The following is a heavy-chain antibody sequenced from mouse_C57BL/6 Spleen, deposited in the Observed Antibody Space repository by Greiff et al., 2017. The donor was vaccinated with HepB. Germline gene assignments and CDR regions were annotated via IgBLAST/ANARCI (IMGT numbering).Heavy chain of an antibody. CDR1: GYTFTDYY. Sequence: VQLKESGAELVRPGASVKLSCKASGYTFTDYYINWVKQRPGQGLEWIARIYPGSGNTYYNEKFKGKATLTAEKSSSTAYMQLSSLTSEDSAVYFCARSGYVNFDYWGQGTTLTVSS. CDR3: ARSGYVNFDY. V-gene: IGHV1-76*01. J-gene: IGHJ2*01. D-gene: IGHD3-2*02. CDR2: IYPGSGNT.